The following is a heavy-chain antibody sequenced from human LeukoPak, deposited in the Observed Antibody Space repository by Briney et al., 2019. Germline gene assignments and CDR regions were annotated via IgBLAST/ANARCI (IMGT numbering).Heavy chain of an antibody. CDR3: ARDQDWNYAFDI. CDR1: GCTLTSYF. CDR2: INPSGGST. Sequence: GASVKVSCKASGCTLTSYFIHWVRQASGQGLEWMGMINPSGGSTSYAQKFQGRVTMTRDTSTSTVYMELSSLRSEDTAVYYCARDQDWNYAFDIWGQGTMVTVSS. J-gene: IGHJ3*02. D-gene: IGHD1-7*01. V-gene: IGHV1-46*01.